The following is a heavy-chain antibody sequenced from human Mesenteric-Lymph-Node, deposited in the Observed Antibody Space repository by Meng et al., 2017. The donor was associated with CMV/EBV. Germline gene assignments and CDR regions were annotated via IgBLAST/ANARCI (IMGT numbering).Heavy chain of an antibody. CDR1: GGSVSSSWHY. Sequence: QLQLQESGPRLVKPSENLSLKCTVSGGSVSSSWHYWGWIRQPPGKGLEWIGSIFYSGSAHYNPALESRVTISIDKSKNEFFLNLGSVTAADTAMYFCARDTLTYSYGPGWIDPWGQGTLVTVSS. J-gene: IGHJ5*02. D-gene: IGHD3-10*01. CDR3: ARDTLTYSYGPGWIDP. V-gene: IGHV4-39*02. CDR2: IFYSGSA.